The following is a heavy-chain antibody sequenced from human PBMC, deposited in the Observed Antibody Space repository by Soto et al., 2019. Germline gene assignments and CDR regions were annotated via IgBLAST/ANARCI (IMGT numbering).Heavy chain of an antibody. D-gene: IGHD6-6*01. CDR3: AKDLLGVVAARPIHPMDV. CDR2: ISYDGSNK. J-gene: IGHJ6*02. CDR1: GFTFSSYG. Sequence: GGSLRLSCAASGFTFSSYGMHWVRQAPGKGLEWVAVISYDGSNKYYADSVKGRFTISRDNSKNTLYLQMNSLRAEDTAVYYCAKDLLGVVAARPIHPMDVWGQGTTVTVSS. V-gene: IGHV3-30*18.